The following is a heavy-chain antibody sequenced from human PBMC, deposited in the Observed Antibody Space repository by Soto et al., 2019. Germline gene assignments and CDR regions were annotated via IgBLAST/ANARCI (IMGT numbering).Heavy chain of an antibody. Sequence: ASVKVSCKASGYTFTSYGISWVRQAPGQGFEWMGWISAYNGNTNYAQKLQGRVTMTTDTSTSTAYMELRSLRSDDTAVYYCARGGYYDILTGYSPVDYWGQGTLVTVSS. CDR3: ARGGYYDILTGYSPVDY. V-gene: IGHV1-18*01. CDR2: ISAYNGNT. J-gene: IGHJ4*02. CDR1: GYTFTSYG. D-gene: IGHD3-9*01.